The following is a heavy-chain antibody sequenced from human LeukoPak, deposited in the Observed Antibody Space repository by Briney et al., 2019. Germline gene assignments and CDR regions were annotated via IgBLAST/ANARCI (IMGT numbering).Heavy chain of an antibody. CDR1: GFTFSSYS. CDR3: ARDMRLRAFDI. D-gene: IGHD2-2*01. Sequence: GGSLGLSCAASGFTFSSYSMNWVRQAPGKGLEWVSSISSSSSYIYYADSVKGRFTISRDNAKNSLYLQMNSLRAEDTAVYYCARDMRLRAFDIWGQGTMVTVSS. J-gene: IGHJ3*02. V-gene: IGHV3-21*01. CDR2: ISSSSSYI.